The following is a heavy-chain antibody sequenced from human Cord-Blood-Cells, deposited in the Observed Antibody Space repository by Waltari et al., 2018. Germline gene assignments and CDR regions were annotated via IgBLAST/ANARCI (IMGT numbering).Heavy chain of an antibody. J-gene: IGHJ4*02. Sequence: QITLKESGPTLVKPTQTLTLTCTFSGFSLSTSGVGVGWIRQPPGKALEWLARIYWDDDKRYSPSLKSRLTITKDTSKNQVVLTMTNMDPVDTATYYCAHRRVGWATYYFDYWGQGTLVTVSS. CDR3: AHRRVGWATYYFDY. D-gene: IGHD6-19*01. V-gene: IGHV2-5*02. CDR1: GFSLSTSGVG. CDR2: IYWDDDK.